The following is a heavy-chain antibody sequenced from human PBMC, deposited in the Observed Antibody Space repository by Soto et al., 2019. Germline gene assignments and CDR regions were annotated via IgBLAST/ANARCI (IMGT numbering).Heavy chain of an antibody. CDR2: ISYDGSNK. V-gene: IGHV3-30*18. CDR1: GFTLRSYG. Sequence: QVQLVESGGGVVQPGRSLRLSCAASGFTLRSYGMHWVRQAPGKGLEWVAVISYDGSNKYYADSVKGRFTISRDNSKNTLYLQMNSLRAEVTAVYYCAKDRDIVGVPAANYYYGMDVWGQGTTVTVSS. J-gene: IGHJ6*02. CDR3: AKDRDIVGVPAANYYYGMDV. D-gene: IGHD2-2*01.